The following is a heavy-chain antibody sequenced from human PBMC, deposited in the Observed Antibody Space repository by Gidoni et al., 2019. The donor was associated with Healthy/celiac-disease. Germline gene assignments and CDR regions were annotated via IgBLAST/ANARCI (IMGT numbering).Heavy chain of an antibody. Sequence: EVQLVESGGGLVQPGGSLRLSCSASGFTFSSYAMHWVRQAPGKGLEYVSAISSNGGSTYYADSVKGRFTISRDNSKNTLYLQMSSLRAEDTAVYYCVKDREDSSGYALHWYFDLWGRGTLVTVSS. J-gene: IGHJ2*01. V-gene: IGHV3-64D*06. D-gene: IGHD3-22*01. CDR3: VKDREDSSGYALHWYFDL. CDR2: ISSNGGST. CDR1: GFTFSSYA.